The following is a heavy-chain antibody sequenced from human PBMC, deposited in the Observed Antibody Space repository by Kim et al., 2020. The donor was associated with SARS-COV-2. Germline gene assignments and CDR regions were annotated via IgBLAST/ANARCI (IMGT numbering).Heavy chain of an antibody. CDR2: IYYSGST. CDR3: ARGDDYGGIYYFDY. D-gene: IGHD4-17*01. J-gene: IGHJ4*02. CDR1: GGSISSYY. Sequence: SETLSLTCTVSGGSISSYYWSWIRQPPGKGLEWIGYIYYSGSTNYNPSLKSRVTISVDTSKNQFSLKLSSVTAADTAVYYCARGDDYGGIYYFDYWGQGTLVTVSS. V-gene: IGHV4-59*13.